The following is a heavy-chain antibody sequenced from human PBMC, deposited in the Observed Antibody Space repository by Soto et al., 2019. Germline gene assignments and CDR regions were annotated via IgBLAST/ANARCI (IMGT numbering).Heavy chain of an antibody. CDR2: IYHSGNT. D-gene: IGHD6-19*01. J-gene: IGHJ4*02. CDR1: GGSVSSGSYY. V-gene: IGHV4-61*01. Sequence: SETLSLTCTVPGGSVSSGSYYWSWIRQPPGKGLEWIGYIYHSGNTNYNPSLKSRVTISVDTSKNQFSLKLSSVTATDTAVYYCARQRIAVTGEYFDYWGQGTLVTVSS. CDR3: ARQRIAVTGEYFDY.